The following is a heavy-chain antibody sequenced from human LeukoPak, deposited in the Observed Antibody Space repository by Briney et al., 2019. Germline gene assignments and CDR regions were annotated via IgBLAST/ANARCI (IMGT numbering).Heavy chain of an antibody. CDR2: IGWNSGSI. CDR3: AKDRLDVVTTDFDY. V-gene: IGHV3-9*01. D-gene: IGHD4-11*01. Sequence: GRSLRLSCAASGFTFDDYAMHWVRQAPGKGLEWVSGIGWNSGSIGYADSVKGRFTISRDNAKNSLYLQMNSLRAEDTALYYCAKDRLDVVTTDFDYWGQGTLVTVSS. CDR1: GFTFDDYA. J-gene: IGHJ4*02.